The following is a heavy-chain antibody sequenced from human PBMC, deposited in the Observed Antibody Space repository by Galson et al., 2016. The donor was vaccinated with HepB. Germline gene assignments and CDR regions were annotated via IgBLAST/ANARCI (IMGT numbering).Heavy chain of an antibody. V-gene: IGHV3-30*04. Sequence: SLRLSCAASGSIFRGYAMHWVRQAPGKGLEWVAVILHDGSKKFYADSVKGRFTISRDNSKNTMYLQMDSLRAEDTAVYYCARANYYAMDVWGQGTTVTVS. CDR2: ILHDGSKK. CDR1: GSIFRGYA. J-gene: IGHJ6*02. CDR3: ARANYYAMDV.